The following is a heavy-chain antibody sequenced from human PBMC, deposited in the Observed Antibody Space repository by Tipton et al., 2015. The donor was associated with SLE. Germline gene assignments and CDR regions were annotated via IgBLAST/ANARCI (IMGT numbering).Heavy chain of an antibody. J-gene: IGHJ6*03. CDR3: ARELHCSSTSCSSGHMDV. V-gene: IGHV4-59*12. CDR1: GGSISSYY. CDR2: IYYSGST. D-gene: IGHD2-2*01. Sequence: TLSLTCTVSGGSISSYYWSWIRQPPGKGLEWIGYIYYSGSTNYNPSLKSRVTISVDTSKNQFSLKLSSVTAADTAVYYCARELHCSSTSCSSGHMDVWGKGTTVTVSS.